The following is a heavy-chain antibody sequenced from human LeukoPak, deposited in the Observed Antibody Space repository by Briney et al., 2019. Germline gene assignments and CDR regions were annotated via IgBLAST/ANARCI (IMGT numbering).Heavy chain of an antibody. CDR2: INPSGGSA. V-gene: IGHV1-46*03. J-gene: IGHJ4*02. Sequence: ASVKVSCKASGYTFTRYYMHWVRQAPGQGLEWMGIINPSGGSASYAQKFQGRVTMTRDTSTSTVYMELSSLRSEDTAVYYCAGVQRVTISYWGQGTLVTVSS. CDR3: AGVQRVTISY. D-gene: IGHD3-3*01. CDR1: GYTFTRYY.